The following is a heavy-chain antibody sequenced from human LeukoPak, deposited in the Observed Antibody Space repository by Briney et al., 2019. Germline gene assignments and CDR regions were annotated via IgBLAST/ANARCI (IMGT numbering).Heavy chain of an antibody. J-gene: IGHJ4*02. CDR1: GGSISSYY. D-gene: IGHD2-15*01. CDR2: MYYSGST. CDR3: VRSSTYHLFDD. Sequence: SETLSLTCTVSGGSISSYYCSWIRQPPGKGLEWIGHMYYSGSTNYNPTLKRRVTISVDMSKNQFSLKLSSVTAADTAVYYCVRSSTYHLFDDWGQGTLVTVSS. V-gene: IGHV4-59*08.